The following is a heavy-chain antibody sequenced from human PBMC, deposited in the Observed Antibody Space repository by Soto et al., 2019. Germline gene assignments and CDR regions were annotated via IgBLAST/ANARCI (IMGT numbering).Heavy chain of an antibody. Sequence: PSETLSLTCTVSGGSVSSSSYYWDWIRQSPGKGLEWIGHIYYNGRTYYNPSLKSRVTISVDTSKNQFSLNLSSVTAADTAVYYCGSRGKSGSLHYYCVDVWGRGTTVTVSS. CDR3: GSRGKSGSLHYYCVDV. CDR2: IYYNGRT. D-gene: IGHD1-26*01. V-gene: IGHV4-39*01. J-gene: IGHJ6*02. CDR1: GGSVSSSSYY.